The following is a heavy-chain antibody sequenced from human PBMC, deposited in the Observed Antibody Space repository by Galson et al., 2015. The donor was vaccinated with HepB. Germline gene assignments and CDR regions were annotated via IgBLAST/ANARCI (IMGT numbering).Heavy chain of an antibody. Sequence: SVKVSCKASGGTFSSYAISWVRQAPGQGLEWMGGIIPIFGTANYAQKFKGRVTITADESTSTAYMELSSLRSEDTAVYYCASLILGYCSSTSCYNYYGMDVWGQGTTVTVSS. CDR2: IIPIFGTA. CDR1: GGTFSSYA. D-gene: IGHD2-2*02. CDR3: ASLILGYCSSTSCYNYYGMDV. V-gene: IGHV1-69*13. J-gene: IGHJ6*02.